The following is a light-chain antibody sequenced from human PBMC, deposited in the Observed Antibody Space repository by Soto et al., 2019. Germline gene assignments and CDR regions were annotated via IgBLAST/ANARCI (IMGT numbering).Light chain of an antibody. CDR1: QSVSNNY. Sequence: EIVLTQSPGTLSLSPGEKATLSCRASQSVSNNYLAWYQQKPGQAPRLLIYGASSRATGIPDRFSGSGSGTDFTLTISRLEPEDSAFYYCQQYLSSPTWTFGQGTKVEI. CDR2: GAS. J-gene: IGKJ1*01. CDR3: QQYLSSPTWT. V-gene: IGKV3-20*01.